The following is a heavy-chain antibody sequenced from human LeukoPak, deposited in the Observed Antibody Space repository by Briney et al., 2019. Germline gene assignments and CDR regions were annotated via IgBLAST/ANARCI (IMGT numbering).Heavy chain of an antibody. V-gene: IGHV4-34*01. CDR1: GGSFGGYY. Sequence: PSETLSLTCAVYGGSFGGYYWSWIRQPPGKGLEWIGEINHSGSTNYNPSLKSRVTIPVDTSKNQFSLKLSSVTAADTAVYYCARLMPRYSYGYGSPGYFDYWGQGTLVTVSS. J-gene: IGHJ4*02. D-gene: IGHD5-18*01. CDR2: INHSGST. CDR3: ARLMPRYSYGYGSPGYFDY.